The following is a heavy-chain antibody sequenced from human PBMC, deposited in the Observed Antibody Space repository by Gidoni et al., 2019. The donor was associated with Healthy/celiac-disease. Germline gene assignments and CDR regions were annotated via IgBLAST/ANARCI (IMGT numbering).Heavy chain of an antibody. J-gene: IGHJ3*02. CDR3: ARDRGNWDPLSAFDI. V-gene: IGHV3-7*01. D-gene: IGHD7-27*01. CDR2: IKQDGSEK. CDR1: GFPFSSYW. Sequence: EVQLVASGGGLVQPGGSLRLSCAASGFPFSSYWMSWVRQAPGTGLEWVANIKQDGSEKYYVDSVKGRFTISRDNAKNSLYLQMNSLRAEDTAVYYCARDRGNWDPLSAFDIWGQGTMVTVSS.